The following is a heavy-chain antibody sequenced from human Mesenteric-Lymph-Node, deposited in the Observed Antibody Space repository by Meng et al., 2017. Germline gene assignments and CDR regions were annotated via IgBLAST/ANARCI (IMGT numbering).Heavy chain of an antibody. J-gene: IGHJ4*02. Sequence: ERRESGRGLVKPSGGLVLTWAVLGDSFGSGGWWSWVRQTPGKGLDWIGELYHSGSTYYNPSLKSRVAISVDKSTNKFSPKLSSVTAADTAVYYCARFGGYFSSTTFYFDYWGQGTLVTVSS. V-gene: IGHV4-4*02. D-gene: IGHD3-16*01. CDR2: LYHSGST. CDR3: ARFGGYFSSTTFYFDY. CDR1: GDSFGSGGW.